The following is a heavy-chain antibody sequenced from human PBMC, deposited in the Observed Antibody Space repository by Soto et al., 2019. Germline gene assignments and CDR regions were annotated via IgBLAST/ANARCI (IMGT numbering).Heavy chain of an antibody. CDR3: ATSYDSSGYLDY. Sequence: SETLSLTCAVYGGSFIGYYWSWIRQPPGKGLEWIGEINHSGSTNYNPSLKSRVTISVDTSKNQFSLKLSSVTAADTAVYYCATSYDSSGYLDYWGQGTLVTVSS. CDR2: INHSGST. CDR1: GGSFIGYY. V-gene: IGHV4-34*01. D-gene: IGHD3-22*01. J-gene: IGHJ4*02.